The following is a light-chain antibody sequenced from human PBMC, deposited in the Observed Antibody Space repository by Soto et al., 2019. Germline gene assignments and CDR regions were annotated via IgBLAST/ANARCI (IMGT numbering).Light chain of an antibody. Sequence: DIQMTQSPSTLAASVGYRVTITCLASQSISSWLAWYQQKPGKAPKLLIYKASSLESGVPSRFSGSGSGTEFTLTISSLQPDDFATYFCQQYNSYPWTFGQGTKV. CDR1: QSISSW. V-gene: IGKV1-5*03. CDR3: QQYNSYPWT. CDR2: KAS. J-gene: IGKJ1*01.